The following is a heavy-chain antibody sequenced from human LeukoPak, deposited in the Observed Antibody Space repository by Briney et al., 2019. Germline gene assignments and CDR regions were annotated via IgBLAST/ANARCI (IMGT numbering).Heavy chain of an antibody. J-gene: IGHJ4*02. CDR3: AKDIVLMVYASY. Sequence: GGSLRLSCAASGFTFSSYAMSWVRQAPGKGLEWVSAISGSGGSTYYADSVKGRFTISSDNSKNTLYLQMNSLRAEETDIYYCAKDIVLMVYASYWGEGTLVTVSS. CDR2: ISGSGGST. D-gene: IGHD2-8*01. CDR1: GFTFSSYA. V-gene: IGHV3-23*01.